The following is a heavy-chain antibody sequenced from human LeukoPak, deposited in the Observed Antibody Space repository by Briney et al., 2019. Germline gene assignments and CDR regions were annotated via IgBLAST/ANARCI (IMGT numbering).Heavy chain of an antibody. CDR1: GFTFSSYG. V-gene: IGHV3-30*18. CDR2: ISYDGSNK. CDR3: AKAGSGSYYVDY. J-gene: IGHJ4*02. D-gene: IGHD3-10*01. Sequence: GGSLRLSCAASGFTFSSYGMHWVRQAPGKGLEWVAVISYDGSNKYYADSVKGRSTISRDNSKNTLYLQMNSLRAEDTAVYYCAKAGSGSYYVDYWGQGTLVTVSS.